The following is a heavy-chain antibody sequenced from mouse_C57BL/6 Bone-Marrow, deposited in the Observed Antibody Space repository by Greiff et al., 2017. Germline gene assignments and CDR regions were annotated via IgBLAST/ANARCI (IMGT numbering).Heavy chain of an antibody. CDR3: AGSGAY. CDR1: GYTFTSYW. V-gene: IGHV1-59*01. Sequence: VQLQQPGAELVRPGTSVKLSCKASGYTFTSYWMHWVKPRPGQGLEWIGVIDPSDSYTNYNQKFKGKATLTVDTSSSTAYMQLSSLTSEDSAVYYCAGSGAYWGQGTLVTVSA. D-gene: IGHD1-1*01. CDR2: IDPSDSYT. J-gene: IGHJ3*01.